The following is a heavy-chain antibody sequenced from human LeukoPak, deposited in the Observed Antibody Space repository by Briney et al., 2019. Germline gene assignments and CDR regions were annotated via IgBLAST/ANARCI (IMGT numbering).Heavy chain of an antibody. V-gene: IGHV4-59*08. Sequence: SETLSLTCTVSGGSISSYYWSWIRQPPGKGLEWFGHISYSGSTNYNPSLKSRVTISIDTSKNQFSLRLSSVTAADTAVYYCARVNRGTTLFDYWGQGTLVTVSS. CDR3: ARVNRGTTLFDY. J-gene: IGHJ4*02. D-gene: IGHD2-15*01. CDR2: ISYSGST. CDR1: GGSISSYY.